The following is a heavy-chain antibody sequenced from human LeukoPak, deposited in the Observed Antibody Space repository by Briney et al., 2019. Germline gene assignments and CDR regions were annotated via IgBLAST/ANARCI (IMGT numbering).Heavy chain of an antibody. V-gene: IGHV1-2*02. Sequence: GASVKISCKASGYTFTDHYMHWVRQAPGQGLEWMGWINPNNGGTNFAQKFQGRVSLTRDTSISTAYMEVNSLTSDDTAVYYCARGVVGAHQLIAYWGQGTLVTVSS. CDR2: INPNNGGT. J-gene: IGHJ4*02. D-gene: IGHD1-26*01. CDR3: ARGVVGAHQLIAY. CDR1: GYTFTDHY.